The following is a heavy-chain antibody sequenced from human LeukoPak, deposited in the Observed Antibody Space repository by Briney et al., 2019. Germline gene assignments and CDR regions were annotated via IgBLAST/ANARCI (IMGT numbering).Heavy chain of an antibody. Sequence: PSETLSLTCTVSGGSISSSSYYWGWIRQPPGKGLEWIGSIYYSGSTYYNPSLKSPVTISIDTSKNQFSLKLSSVTAADTAVYYCARGPTMIGVVTASHFDYWGQGTLVTVSS. CDR3: ARGPTMIGVVTASHFDY. J-gene: IGHJ4*02. CDR1: GGSISSSSYY. V-gene: IGHV4-39*07. CDR2: IYYSGST. D-gene: IGHD3-22*01.